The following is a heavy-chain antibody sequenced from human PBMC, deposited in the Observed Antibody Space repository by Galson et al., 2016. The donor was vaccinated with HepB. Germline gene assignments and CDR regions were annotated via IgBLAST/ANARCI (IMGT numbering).Heavy chain of an antibody. CDR3: ARDADGYYDFDY. CDR1: GFTFGDFG. J-gene: IGHJ4*02. V-gene: IGHV3-48*02. D-gene: IGHD3-22*01. CDR2: INSGAGVI. Sequence: SLRLSCAVSGFTFGDFGMNWVRQAPGKGLEWVSHINSGAGVISYADSVKGRFTISRDNAENSLYLQMNGLTEEDTAYYYCARDADGYYDFDYWGQGALVTASS.